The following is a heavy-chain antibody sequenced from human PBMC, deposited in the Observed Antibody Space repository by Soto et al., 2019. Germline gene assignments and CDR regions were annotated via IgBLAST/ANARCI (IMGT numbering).Heavy chain of an antibody. D-gene: IGHD2-2*01. Sequence: QVQLVQSGAEVKKPGASVKVSCKASGYTFASYAISWMRQAPGQGLEWMGWISAYNGNTNYAQKLQGRVTMTTDTSTSTADMELRSLRSDDTAVYSCARDPPPPGYWGQGTLVTVSS. CDR1: GYTFASYA. CDR3: ARDPPPPGY. J-gene: IGHJ4*02. CDR2: ISAYNGNT. V-gene: IGHV1-18*01.